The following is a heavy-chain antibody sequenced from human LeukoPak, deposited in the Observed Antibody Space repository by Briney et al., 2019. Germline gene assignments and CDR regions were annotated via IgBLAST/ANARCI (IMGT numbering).Heavy chain of an antibody. CDR3: ARGGVRGVNWFDP. D-gene: IGHD3-10*01. CDR1: GFTFSDYW. CDR2: IKPDGSEK. Sequence: GGSLTLSCAASGFTFSDYWMSWARQAPGKGLEWVANIKPDGSEKYYLDSVKGRFTISRDNAKSSLYLQMHSLGADDTAVYYCARGGVRGVNWFDPWGQGTLVTVSS. J-gene: IGHJ5*02. V-gene: IGHV3-7*01.